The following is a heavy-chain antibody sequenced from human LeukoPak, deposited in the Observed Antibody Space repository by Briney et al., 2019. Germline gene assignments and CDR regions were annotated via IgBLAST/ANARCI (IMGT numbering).Heavy chain of an antibody. Sequence: LTGGSLRLSSAVSGFTFSSYAMSWVRQAPRKVLEWDSAISGSGSNTYHADSVKGRFTISRDNTKNTLYLQMNSLRAEDTAIYCCAKDQYGGNPQYYFDYWGQGTMVTVSS. CDR3: AKDQYGGNPQYYFDY. D-gene: IGHD4-23*01. J-gene: IGHJ4*02. CDR2: ISGSGSNT. V-gene: IGHV3-23*01. CDR1: GFTFSSYA.